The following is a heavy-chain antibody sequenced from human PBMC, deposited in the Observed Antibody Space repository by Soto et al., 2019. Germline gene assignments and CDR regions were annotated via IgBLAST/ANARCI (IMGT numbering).Heavy chain of an antibody. V-gene: IGHV3-66*01. Sequence: GGSLRLSCTASGFIVSDTYVNWVRQAPGKGLEWVSVISNRGDTHYADSVRGRFSLSRDISDNTLHLQMNNLRAEDTAVYYCAREPRYCRGGSCSITGDADDIWGQGTMVTVSS. D-gene: IGHD2-15*01. CDR2: ISNRGDT. J-gene: IGHJ3*02. CDR1: GFIVSDTY. CDR3: AREPRYCRGGSCSITGDADDI.